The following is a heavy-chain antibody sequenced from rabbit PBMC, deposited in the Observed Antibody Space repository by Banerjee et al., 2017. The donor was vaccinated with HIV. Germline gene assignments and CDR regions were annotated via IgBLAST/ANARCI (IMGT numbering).Heavy chain of an antibody. CDR3: ARDLAGVIGWNFNL. CDR1: GFSFSSNA. J-gene: IGHJ4*01. CDR2: INTSSGNT. V-gene: IGHV1S45*01. D-gene: IGHD4-1*01. Sequence: QEQLEESGGDLVKPGRSLTLTCTASGFSFSSNAICWVRQAPGKGLEWIACINTSSGNTVYASWAKGRFTISKTSSTTVTLQMTSLTAADTATYFCARDLAGVIGWNFNLWGPGTLVTVS.